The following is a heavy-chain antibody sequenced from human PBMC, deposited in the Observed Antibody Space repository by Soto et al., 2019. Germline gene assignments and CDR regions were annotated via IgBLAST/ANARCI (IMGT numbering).Heavy chain of an antibody. CDR2: IYPGDSDT. Sequence: PGASLKISCKRSGYSFTSYWIGWVRQMPGKGLEWMGIIYPGDSDTRYSPSFQGQVTISADKSISTAYLQWSSLKASDTAMYYCARRRYCSGGSCQRNYYYYGMDVWGQGTTVTSP. CDR1: GYSFTSYW. V-gene: IGHV5-51*01. CDR3: ARRRYCSGGSCQRNYYYYGMDV. J-gene: IGHJ6*02. D-gene: IGHD2-15*01.